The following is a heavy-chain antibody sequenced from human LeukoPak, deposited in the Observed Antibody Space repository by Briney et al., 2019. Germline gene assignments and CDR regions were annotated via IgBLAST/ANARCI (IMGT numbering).Heavy chain of an antibody. Sequence: GGSLRLSCAASGFTFSDAWMNWVRQAPGKGLEWVGRIKRKSDGGTTDYAAPVKGRFTISRDDSKNTLYLQMSSLKTEDTAVYYCTTGNWGPYWGQGTLVTVSS. D-gene: IGHD7-27*01. J-gene: IGHJ4*02. V-gene: IGHV3-15*07. CDR3: TTGNWGPY. CDR1: GFTFSDAW. CDR2: IKRKSDGGTT.